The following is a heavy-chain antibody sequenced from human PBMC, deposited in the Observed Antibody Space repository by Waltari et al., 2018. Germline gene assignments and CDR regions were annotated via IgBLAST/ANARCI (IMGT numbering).Heavy chain of an antibody. CDR1: GYMFTTYG. CDR3: ARGARMYFDN. V-gene: IGHV1-18*01. D-gene: IGHD2-15*01. CDR2: SSGYNGNT. Sequence: QVQLVQSGAEVKKPGASGKVSCKASGYMFTTYGLTWVRQAPGQGLEWVGWSSGYNGNTKYAQQFQGRVTMTIDTSTSTAYMELRSLRADDTAVYYCARGARMYFDNWGQGTLVTVSS. J-gene: IGHJ4*02.